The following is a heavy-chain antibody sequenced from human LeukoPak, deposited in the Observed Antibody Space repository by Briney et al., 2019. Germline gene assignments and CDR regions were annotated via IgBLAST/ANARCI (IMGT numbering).Heavy chain of an antibody. Sequence: SETLSLTCTVSGGSISSGDYYWSWIRQPPGKGLEWIGSIYYSGSTYYNPSLKSRVTISVDTSKNQFSLKLSSVTAADTAVYYCAREAYDSSGSRAFDIWGQGTMVTVSS. CDR1: GGSISSGDYY. CDR3: AREAYDSSGSRAFDI. J-gene: IGHJ3*02. V-gene: IGHV4-30-4*01. CDR2: IYYSGST. D-gene: IGHD3-22*01.